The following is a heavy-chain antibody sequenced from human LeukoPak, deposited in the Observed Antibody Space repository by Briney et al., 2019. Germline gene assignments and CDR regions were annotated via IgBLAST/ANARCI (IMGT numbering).Heavy chain of an antibody. J-gene: IGHJ4*02. D-gene: IGHD6-13*01. V-gene: IGHV3-23*01. CDR1: GFTFSNAW. Sequence: GGSLRLSCAASGFTFSNAWMSWVRQAPGKGLEWVSAISGSGGSTYYADPVKGRFTISRDNSKNTLYLQMNSLRAEDTAVYYCAKLPSYSSSWYSEPFDYWGQGTLVTVSS. CDR3: AKLPSYSSSWYSEPFDY. CDR2: ISGSGGST.